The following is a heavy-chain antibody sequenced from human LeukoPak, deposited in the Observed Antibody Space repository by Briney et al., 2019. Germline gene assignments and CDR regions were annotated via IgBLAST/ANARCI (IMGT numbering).Heavy chain of an antibody. V-gene: IGHV4-59*08. CDR3: ARSVSWGLLVRDDAFDI. D-gene: IGHD2-21*01. CDR2: IHYSGST. J-gene: IGHJ3*02. Sequence: SETLSLTCTVSGGSISSYHWIWIRQPPRKGLEWIWYIHYSGSTNYNPSLKSRVTTSVDTSKKQFSLKLRSVTAADTAVYYCARSVSWGLLVRDDAFDIWGQGTMVTVSS. CDR1: GGSISSYH.